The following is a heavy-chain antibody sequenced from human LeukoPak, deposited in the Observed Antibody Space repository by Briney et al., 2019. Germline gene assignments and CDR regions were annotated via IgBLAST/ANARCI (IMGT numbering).Heavy chain of an antibody. CDR3: ARGDYVWGCYHYFPLDD. CDR2: IYYSGST. CDR1: GGTKSRVGYD. J-gene: IGHJ4*02. V-gene: IGHV4-31*03. D-gene: IGHD3-16*02. Sequence: PAETLSLPCSVSGGTKSRVGYDRSWIRQHPGKGMEWIGYIYYSGSTYYNPSLKSRVTISVDTSKNQFSLKLRSVTAADTAVYYCARGDYVWGCYHYFPLDDWGQGTLVTVSS.